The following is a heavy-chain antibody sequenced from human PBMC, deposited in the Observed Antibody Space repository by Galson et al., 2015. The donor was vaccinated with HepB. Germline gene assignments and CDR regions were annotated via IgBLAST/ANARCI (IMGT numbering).Heavy chain of an antibody. CDR3: ATGGLMYAFDI. CDR2: IKPDGTET. Sequence: SLRLSCAVSGITFSSYWMNWLRQAPGKGLECVASIKPDGTETQYVDPVKGRFTISRDNAKNSLYLQMNSLTVEDTAVYSCATGGLMYAFDIWGRGTKVTVSS. CDR1: GITFSSYW. V-gene: IGHV3-7*01. D-gene: IGHD2-8*01. J-gene: IGHJ3*02.